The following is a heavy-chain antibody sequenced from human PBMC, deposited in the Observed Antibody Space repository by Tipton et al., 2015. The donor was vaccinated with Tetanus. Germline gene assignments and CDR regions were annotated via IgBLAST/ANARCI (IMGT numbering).Heavy chain of an antibody. CDR2: IGDSGDDA. CDR3: AARPGGRAAPFDY. CDR1: GFTFSNYA. J-gene: IGHJ4*02. D-gene: IGHD3-16*01. V-gene: IGHV3-23*01. Sequence: SLRLSCAASGFTFSNYAMAWVRQAPGKGLEYVSLIGDSGDDAYYADSVKGRFTISRDSSKNTLHLQMNSLRVDDTAVYYCAARPGGRAAPFDYWGQGTLVTVSS.